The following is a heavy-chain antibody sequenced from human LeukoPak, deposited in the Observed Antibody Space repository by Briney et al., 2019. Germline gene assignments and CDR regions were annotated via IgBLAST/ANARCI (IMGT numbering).Heavy chain of an antibody. D-gene: IGHD4-17*01. J-gene: IGHJ4*02. Sequence: PSETLSLTCAVYGGSFSGYYWSWIRQPPGKGLEWIGEINHSGSTNYNPSLKSRVTISVDTSKNQLSLKLSSVTAADTAVYYCARRPTVTTKFDYWGQGTLVTVSS. CDR1: GGSFSGYY. CDR2: INHSGST. V-gene: IGHV4-34*01. CDR3: ARRPTVTTKFDY.